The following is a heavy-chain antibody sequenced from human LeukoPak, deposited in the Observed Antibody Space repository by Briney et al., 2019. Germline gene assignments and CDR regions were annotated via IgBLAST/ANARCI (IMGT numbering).Heavy chain of an antibody. V-gene: IGHV3-11*04. CDR1: GFTFSDYY. D-gene: IGHD3-10*01. CDR3: ARAKPSFGYTHAFDI. Sequence: KAGGSLRLSCAASGFTFSDYYMSWIRQAPGPGQGWVSYISSSGSTIYYADSVKGRFTISRDNAKNTLYLQMNSLRAEDTAVYYCARAKPSFGYTHAFDIWGQGTMVTVSS. J-gene: IGHJ3*02. CDR2: ISSSGSTI.